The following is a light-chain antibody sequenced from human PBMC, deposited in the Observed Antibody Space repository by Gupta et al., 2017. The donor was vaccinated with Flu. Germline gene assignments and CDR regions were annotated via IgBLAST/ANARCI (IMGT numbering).Light chain of an antibody. V-gene: IGKV3-20*01. CDR3: QQYDRPPRT. J-gene: IGKJ2*01. Sequence: GTLSLSPGDRATLSCRASQSVDSNYLAWYQQKPGQAPRLLIYAAITRATGIPDRFSGSGSGTDFTLTISRLEPEDFAVYVCQQYDRPPRTFGQGTKLEIK. CDR2: AAI. CDR1: QSVDSNY.